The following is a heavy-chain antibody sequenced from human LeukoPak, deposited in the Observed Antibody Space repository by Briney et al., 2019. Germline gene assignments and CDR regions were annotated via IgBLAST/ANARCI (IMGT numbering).Heavy chain of an antibody. D-gene: IGHD3-16*02. CDR2: ISYDGSNK. CDR3: ARDLRNDYVWGSYRPSTGPYYYYYGMDV. V-gene: IGHV3-30-3*01. J-gene: IGHJ6*02. CDR1: GFTFSSYA. Sequence: GGSLRLSCAASGFTFSSYAMHWVRQAPGKGLEWVAVISYDGSNKYYADSVKGRFTISRDNSKNTLYLQMNSLRAEDTAVYYCARDLRNDYVWGSYRPSTGPYYYYYGMDVWGQGTTVTVSS.